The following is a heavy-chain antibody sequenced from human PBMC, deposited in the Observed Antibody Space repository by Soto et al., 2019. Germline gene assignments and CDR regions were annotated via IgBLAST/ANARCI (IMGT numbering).Heavy chain of an antibody. CDR2: ISYDGSNK. V-gene: IGHV3-30*18. J-gene: IGHJ4*02. D-gene: IGHD2-8*01. Sequence: AGGSLRLSCAASGFTFSSYGMHWVRQAPGKGLEWVAVISYDGSNKYYADSVKGRFTISRDNSKNTLYLQMNSLRAEDTAVYYCAKDPSRCTNGVCHTPDYWGQGTLVTVSS. CDR1: GFTFSSYG. CDR3: AKDPSRCTNGVCHTPDY.